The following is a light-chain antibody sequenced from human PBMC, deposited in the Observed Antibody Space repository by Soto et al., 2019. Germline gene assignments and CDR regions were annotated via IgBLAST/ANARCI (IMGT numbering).Light chain of an antibody. CDR3: SSYTSSTTQV. CDR2: DVN. CDR1: SSDVGGHDY. J-gene: IGLJ1*01. V-gene: IGLV2-14*03. Sequence: QSALTQPASVSGSPGQSITISCTGTSSDVGGHDYVSWYQQHPGKAPQLMIYDVNYRPSGVSNRFSGSKSGNTASLTISGLQAEDEADYYCSSYTSSTTQVFGTGTKLTVL.